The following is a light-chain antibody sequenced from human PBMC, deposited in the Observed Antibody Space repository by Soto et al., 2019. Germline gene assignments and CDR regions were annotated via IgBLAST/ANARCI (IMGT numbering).Light chain of an antibody. CDR1: QSVSSA. CDR3: QQYNNWPPYT. Sequence: EIVMTQSPATLSVSPGEGATLSCRASQSVSSALARYQQKPGQTPRLLIYGASTRATGIPARFSGSGSGTEFTLTISSLQSEDFAIYYCQQYNNWPPYTFGQGTKLEIK. CDR2: GAS. V-gene: IGKV3-15*01. J-gene: IGKJ2*01.